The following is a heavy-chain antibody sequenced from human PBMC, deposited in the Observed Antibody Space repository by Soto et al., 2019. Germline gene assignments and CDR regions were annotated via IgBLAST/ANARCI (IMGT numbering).Heavy chain of an antibody. CDR3: AREYCSSTSCLNGFDP. D-gene: IGHD2-2*01. J-gene: IGHJ5*02. CDR2: ISSSSSTI. V-gene: IGHV3-48*01. Sequence: EVQLVESGGGLVQPGGSLRLSCAASGFTFSSYSMNWVRQAPGKGLEWVSYISSSSSTIYYADSVKGRFTISRDNAKNSLYLQMNSLRAEDTAVYYCAREYCSSTSCLNGFDPCGQGTLVTVSS. CDR1: GFTFSSYS.